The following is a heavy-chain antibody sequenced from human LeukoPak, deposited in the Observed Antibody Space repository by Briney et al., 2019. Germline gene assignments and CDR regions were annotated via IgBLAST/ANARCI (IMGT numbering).Heavy chain of an antibody. V-gene: IGHV3-21*01. CDR1: GFTISSYS. CDR2: ISSSSSYI. D-gene: IGHD3-3*01. Sequence: GGSLRLSCAASGFTISSYSVNWVRQAPGKGLEWVSSISSSSSYIYYADSVKGRFTISRDNAKNSLYLQMNSLRAEDTAVYYCAKAYDFWSGYYWYFDLWGRGTLVTVSS. CDR3: AKAYDFWSGYYWYFDL. J-gene: IGHJ2*01.